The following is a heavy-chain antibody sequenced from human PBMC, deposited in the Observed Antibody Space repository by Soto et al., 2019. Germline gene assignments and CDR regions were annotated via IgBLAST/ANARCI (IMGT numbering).Heavy chain of an antibody. Sequence: SETLSLTCTVSGGSISSGGYYWSWIRQHPGKGLEWIGYIYYSGSTYYNPSLKSRVTISVDTSKNQFSLKLSSVTAADTAVYYCARDRGPYGDPPYYFDYWGQGTLVTVSS. CDR2: IYYSGST. CDR1: GGSISSGGYY. CDR3: ARDRGPYGDPPYYFDY. V-gene: IGHV4-31*03. D-gene: IGHD4-17*01. J-gene: IGHJ4*02.